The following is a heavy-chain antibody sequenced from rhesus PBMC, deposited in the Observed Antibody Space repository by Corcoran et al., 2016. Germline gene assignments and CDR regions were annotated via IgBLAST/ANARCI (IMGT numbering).Heavy chain of an antibody. J-gene: IGHJ4*01. V-gene: IGHV1-180*01. CDR1: GYPFTSYS. CDR3: TRGDSGYTPFDY. CDR2: NSPYNVNK. Sequence: QVQLVHSGAEIKQPGASVKLSCKASGYPFTSYSLHWVRQAPCKGLEWIVLNSPYNVNKGYAQNFQGRVTITTDTSTSTGYMELSSLRSEDTAVYYCTRGDSGYTPFDYWGQGVLVTVSS. D-gene: IGHD5-24*01.